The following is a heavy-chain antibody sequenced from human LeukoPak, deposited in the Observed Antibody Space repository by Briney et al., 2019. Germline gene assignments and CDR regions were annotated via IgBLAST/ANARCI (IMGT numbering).Heavy chain of an antibody. CDR1: GYTFTSYG. J-gene: IGHJ4*02. CDR2: ITSYNGNR. D-gene: IGHD4/OR15-4a*01. Sequence: SVKVSCKALGYTFTSYGIGWVRPAPGQGLGWMGWITSYNGNRNYAQKLQHRIPMTTATSPSTAYMELRSLRSDATAVYYCARGGATTAIDYWGQGTLVTVSS. CDR3: ARGGATTAIDY. V-gene: IGHV1-18*01.